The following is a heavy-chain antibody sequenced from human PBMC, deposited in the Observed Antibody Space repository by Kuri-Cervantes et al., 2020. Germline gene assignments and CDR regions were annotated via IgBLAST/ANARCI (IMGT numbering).Heavy chain of an antibody. CDR1: GFTFSSYA. J-gene: IGHJ4*02. Sequence: GESLKISCAASGFTFSSYAMHWVRQAPGKGLEWVAVISYDGSNKYYADSAKGRFTISRDNSKNTLYLQMNSLRAEDTAVYYCARGPYYYDSSGYFDYWGQGTLVTVSS. CDR3: ARGPYYYDSSGYFDY. CDR2: ISYDGSNK. D-gene: IGHD3-22*01. V-gene: IGHV3-30-3*01.